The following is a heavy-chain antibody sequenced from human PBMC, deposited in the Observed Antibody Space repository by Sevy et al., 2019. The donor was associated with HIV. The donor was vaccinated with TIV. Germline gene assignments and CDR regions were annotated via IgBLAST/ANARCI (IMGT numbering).Heavy chain of an antibody. V-gene: IGHV3-21*01. J-gene: IGHJ4*02. Sequence: GGSLRLSCAASGFTFSSYNMNWVRQAPGKGLEWVSSISGSSNYIYYADSMKGRFTISRDNAKNSLYLQMNSLRAEDTAVYYCARGPPDVSYDYFDYWGQGTLVTVSS. D-gene: IGHD1-26*01. CDR3: ARGPPDVSYDYFDY. CDR1: GFTFSSYN. CDR2: ISGSSNYI.